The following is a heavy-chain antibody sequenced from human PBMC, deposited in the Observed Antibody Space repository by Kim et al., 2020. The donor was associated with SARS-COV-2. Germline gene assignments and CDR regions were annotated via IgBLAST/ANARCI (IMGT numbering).Heavy chain of an antibody. CDR3: ARMYYYGSGSYPTFDY. D-gene: IGHD3-10*01. Sequence: KFQGRVTMTEDTSTDTAYMELSSLRSEDTAVYYCARMYYYGSGSYPTFDYWGQGTLVTVSS. V-gene: IGHV1-24*01. J-gene: IGHJ4*02.